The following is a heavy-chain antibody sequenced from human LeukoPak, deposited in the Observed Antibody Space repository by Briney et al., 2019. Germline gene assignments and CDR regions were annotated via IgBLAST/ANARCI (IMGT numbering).Heavy chain of an antibody. CDR1: ETTFHATI. D-gene: IGHD6-13*01. J-gene: IGHJ3*02. CDR3: ARVLPEYSSSWYNAFDI. CDR2: FNRNGGST. Sequence: GGHLRPSSTPLETTFHATIISWVRQPPGKGLKWFSGFNRNGGSTGYADSVKGRFTISRDNAKNSLYLQMNSLRAEDTALYYCARVLPEYSSSWYNAFDIWGQGTMVTVSS. V-gene: IGHV3-20*03.